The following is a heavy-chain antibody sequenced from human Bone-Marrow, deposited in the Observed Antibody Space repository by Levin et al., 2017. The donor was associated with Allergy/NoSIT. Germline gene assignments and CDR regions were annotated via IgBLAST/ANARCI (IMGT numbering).Heavy chain of an antibody. D-gene: IGHD6-13*01. CDR2: FYFTGRT. V-gene: IGHV4-31*03. J-gene: IGHJ3*02. CDR3: SPDYDGSRWFPGFAGSTRHNPPRTRRATLSVDTSRNQFALRLDSVTAADTAIYYCSRDYDGSSWFPGLDGFDI. CDR1: GDSISSGGYY. Sequence: SETLSLTCTVSGDSISSGGYYWSWIRQFPGKGLEWIGCFYFTGRTFYNPSLNSRVTISVDTSRNQFSLRLDSVTAADTAIYYCSPDYDGSRWFPGFAGSTRHNPPRTRRATLSVDTSRNQFALRLDSVTAADTAIYYCSRDYDGSSWFPGLDGFDIWGQGTMVTVSP.